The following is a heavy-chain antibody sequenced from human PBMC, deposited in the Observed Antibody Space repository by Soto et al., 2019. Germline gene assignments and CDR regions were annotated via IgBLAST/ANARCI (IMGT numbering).Heavy chain of an antibody. V-gene: IGHV4-59*01. CDR3: ARMPYYDFWSGYYDY. CDR2: IYYSGST. Sequence: SETLSLTCTVSGGSISSYYWSWIRQPPGKGLEWIGYIYYSGSTNYNPSLKSRVTISVDTSKNQFSLKMSSVTAADTAVYYSARMPYYDFWSGYYDYWGQGTLVTVSS. J-gene: IGHJ4*02. CDR1: GGSISSYY. D-gene: IGHD3-3*01.